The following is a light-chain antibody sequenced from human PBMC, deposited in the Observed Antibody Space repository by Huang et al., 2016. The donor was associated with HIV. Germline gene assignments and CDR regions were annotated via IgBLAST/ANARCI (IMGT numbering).Light chain of an antibody. J-gene: IGKJ5*01. CDR1: RSLVHSDGNTY. CDR3: MQGTHWPPT. CDR2: KVS. Sequence: DVVMIQSPLSLPVIVGQPASFSCGSSRSLVHSDGNTYLNWFHLRPGQSPRRLIYKVSNRDSVVPDRFNGSGSATDFTLKIKRVAAEDVGIYYCMQGTHWPPTFAQGTRLDI. V-gene: IGKV2-30*02.